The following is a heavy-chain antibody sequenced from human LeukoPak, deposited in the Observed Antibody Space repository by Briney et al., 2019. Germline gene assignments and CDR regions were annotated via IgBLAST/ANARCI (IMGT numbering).Heavy chain of an antibody. D-gene: IGHD3-3*01. V-gene: IGHV1-2*02. CDR3: ARVIFGVVSNWFDP. Sequence: GASVKVSCKASGGTFTGYYMHWVRQAPGQGLEWMGWINPNSGGTNYAQKFQGRVTMTRDTSISTAYMELSRLRSDDTAVYYCARVIFGVVSNWFDPWGQGTLVTVSS. J-gene: IGHJ5*02. CDR2: INPNSGGT. CDR1: GGTFTGYY.